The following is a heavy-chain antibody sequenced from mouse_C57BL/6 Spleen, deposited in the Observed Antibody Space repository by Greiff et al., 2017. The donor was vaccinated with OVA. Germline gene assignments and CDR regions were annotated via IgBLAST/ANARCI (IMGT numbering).Heavy chain of an antibody. Sequence: QVHVKQSGPELVKPGASVKISCKASGYAFSSSWMNWVKQRPGKGLEWIGRIYPGDGDTNYNGKFKGKATLTADKSSSSAYMQLSSLTSEDSAVYVCEKGGYYYGSSPYAMDYWGQGTSVTVSS. D-gene: IGHD1-1*01. CDR2: IYPGDGDT. V-gene: IGHV1-82*01. CDR1: GYAFSSSW. CDR3: EKGGYYYGSSPYAMDY. J-gene: IGHJ4*01.